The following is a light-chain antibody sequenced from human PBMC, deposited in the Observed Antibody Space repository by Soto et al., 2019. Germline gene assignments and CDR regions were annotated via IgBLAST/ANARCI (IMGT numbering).Light chain of an antibody. Sequence: EIVLTQSPGTLSLSPGERATLTCRASQSVSNYYLAWYQQKPGQAPRLLIYGASWRATGIPDRFSGSGSGTDFTLTISRLEPEDFVVYYCQQYGSSPLTFGGGTKVDI. CDR3: QQYGSSPLT. CDR1: QSVSNYY. V-gene: IGKV3-20*01. J-gene: IGKJ4*01. CDR2: GAS.